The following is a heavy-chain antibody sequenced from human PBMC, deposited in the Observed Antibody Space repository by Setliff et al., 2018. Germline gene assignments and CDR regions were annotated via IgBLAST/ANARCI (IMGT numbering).Heavy chain of an antibody. D-gene: IGHD2-2*02. J-gene: IGHJ3*01. CDR3: TTDRAACSGSSCYNGFDV. Sequence: GGSLRLSCAASGFTFSIYSMNWVRQAPGKGLEWVGRSKSKTAGGAIDYAAPVKGRFTISRDDSKNTLYLQMSSLKTEDTAMYYCTTDRAACSGSSCYNGFDVWGQGTMVTVSS. CDR1: GFTFSIYS. CDR2: SKSKTAGGAI. V-gene: IGHV3-15*01.